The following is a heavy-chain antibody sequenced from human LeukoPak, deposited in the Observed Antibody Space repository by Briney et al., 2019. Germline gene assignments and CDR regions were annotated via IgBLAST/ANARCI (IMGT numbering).Heavy chain of an antibody. D-gene: IGHD1-1*01. CDR3: ASVGNWNDGRAIDY. V-gene: IGHV1-69*06. CDR1: GGTFSSYA. CDR2: IIPIFGTA. J-gene: IGHJ4*02. Sequence: SVKVSCKASGGTFSSYAISWVRQAPGQGLEWMGGIIPIFGTANYAQKFQGRVTITADKSTSTAYMELSSLRSEDTAVYYCASVGNWNDGRAIDYWGQGTLVTVSS.